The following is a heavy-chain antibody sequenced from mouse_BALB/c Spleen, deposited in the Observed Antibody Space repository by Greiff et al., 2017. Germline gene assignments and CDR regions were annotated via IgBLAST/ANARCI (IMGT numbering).Heavy chain of an antibody. CDR3: ARRGTPDY. V-gene: IGHV1S81*02. CDR1: GYTFTSYW. D-gene: IGHD3-3*01. Sequence: VHLQQPGAELVKPGASVKLSCKASGYTFTSYWMHWVKQRPGQGLEWIGEINPSNGLTNYNEKFKSKATLTVDKSSNTAYMQLSSLTSEDSAVYYCARRGTPDYWGQGTTLTVSS. J-gene: IGHJ2*01. CDR2: INPSNGLT.